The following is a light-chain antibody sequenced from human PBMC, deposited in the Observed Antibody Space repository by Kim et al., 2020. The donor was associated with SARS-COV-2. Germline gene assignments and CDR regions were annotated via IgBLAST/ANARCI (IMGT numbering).Light chain of an antibody. CDR2: DAS. J-gene: IGKJ2*01. Sequence: DIQLTQSPSSLSASIGDRVTITCQASEDINNYLNWYQQKPGKSPILLIYDASNLETGVPSRFSGSQSGTDFAFTISSLQPEDIATYYCQQYDSVPYTFGQGTKLE. V-gene: IGKV1-33*01. CDR3: QQYDSVPYT. CDR1: EDINNY.